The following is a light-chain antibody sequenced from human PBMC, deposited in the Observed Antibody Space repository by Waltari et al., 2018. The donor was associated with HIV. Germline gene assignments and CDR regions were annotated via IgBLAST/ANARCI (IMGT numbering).Light chain of an antibody. Sequence: EIVLTQSPATLSLSPGERATLSCGASQSVSNNYLAWYQQKPGLPPRLLIYDASRFSGSGSGTDFTLTISRLETEDYAVYYCHQYGSSISYSFGQGTKLEIK. V-gene: IGKV3D-20*01. CDR3: HQYGSSISYS. CDR2: DAS. CDR1: QSVSNNY. J-gene: IGKJ2*03.